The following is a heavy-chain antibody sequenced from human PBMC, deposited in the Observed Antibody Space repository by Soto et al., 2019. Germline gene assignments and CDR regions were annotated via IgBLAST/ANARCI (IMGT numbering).Heavy chain of an antibody. Sequence: SEPLSLPCAVYGGSFSGYYWSRIRQPPGKGLEWIGEINHSGSTNYNPSLKSRVTISVDTSKNQFSLKLSSVTAADTAVYYCAKGSYCSGGSCYLYYYYGMDVWGQGTTVTASS. CDR1: GGSFSGYY. CDR2: INHSGST. J-gene: IGHJ6*02. V-gene: IGHV4-34*01. CDR3: AKGSYCSGGSCYLYYYYGMDV. D-gene: IGHD2-15*01.